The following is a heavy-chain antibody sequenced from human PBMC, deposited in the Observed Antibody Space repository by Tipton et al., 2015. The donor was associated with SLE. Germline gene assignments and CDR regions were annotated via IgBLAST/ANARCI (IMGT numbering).Heavy chain of an antibody. CDR3: ARGLGIAAAGALGY. J-gene: IGHJ4*02. CDR2: IHQSRNT. D-gene: IGHD6-13*01. CDR1: GGSLSGYY. Sequence: LRLSCTVSGGSLSGYYWAWIRQPPGKGLEWVGSIHQSRNTYLNPSLESRVTMSLDTSRNQVFLKLSSVTAADTAVYYCARGLGIAAAGALGYWGQGTLVTVSS. V-gene: IGHV4-38-2*02.